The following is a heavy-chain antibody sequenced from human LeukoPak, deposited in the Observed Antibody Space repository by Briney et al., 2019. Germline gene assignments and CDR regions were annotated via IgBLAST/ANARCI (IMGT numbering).Heavy chain of an antibody. CDR1: GFTFSEYY. J-gene: IGHJ5*02. D-gene: IGHD3-10*01. CDR3: ARDARTMVRGMALVRNWFDP. V-gene: IGHV3-11*06. Sequence: PGGSLRLSCAASGFTFSEYYKSWIRQAPGKGLEWVSYICSSSSYTNYADSVKGRFTISRDNAKNSLYLQMNSLRAEDTAVYYCARDARTMVRGMALVRNWFDPWGQGTLVTVSS. CDR2: ICSSSSYT.